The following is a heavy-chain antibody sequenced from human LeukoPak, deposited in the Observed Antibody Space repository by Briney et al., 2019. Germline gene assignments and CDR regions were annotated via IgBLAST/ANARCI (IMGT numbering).Heavy chain of an antibody. V-gene: IGHV3-30*18. Sequence: PGGSLRLSCAASGFTFSSYGMRWVRQAPGKGLEWVAVISYDGSNKYYADSVKGRFTISRDNSKNTLYLQMNSLRAEDTAVYYCAKASIAAAGDRNFDYWGQGTLVTVSS. D-gene: IGHD6-13*01. J-gene: IGHJ4*02. CDR3: AKASIAAAGDRNFDY. CDR2: ISYDGSNK. CDR1: GFTFSSYG.